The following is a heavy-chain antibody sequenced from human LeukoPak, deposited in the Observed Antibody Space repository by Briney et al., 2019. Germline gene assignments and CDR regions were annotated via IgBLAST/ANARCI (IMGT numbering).Heavy chain of an antibody. J-gene: IGHJ4*02. D-gene: IGHD5-18*01. CDR2: IYYIGRT. Sequence: SETLSLTCNVSGVSIRSYYWSGIRQTPGKGREWIRYIYYIGRTAYDPSLKSRVTILVDTAKDQVAPTLSYVPAADTAVYYCARGGYSYGYDDDFDCWGTGTLVTVSS. CDR1: GVSIRSYY. CDR3: ARGGYSYGYDDDFDC. V-gene: IGHV4-59*01.